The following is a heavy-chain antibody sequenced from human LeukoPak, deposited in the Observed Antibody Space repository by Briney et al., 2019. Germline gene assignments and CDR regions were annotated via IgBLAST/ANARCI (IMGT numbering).Heavy chain of an antibody. CDR2: IYSSGST. CDR1: GGSINSDIYY. V-gene: IGHV4-61*02. J-gene: IGHJ4*02. D-gene: IGHD6-13*01. CDR3: ARHSGRDGSCP. Sequence: PSEALSLTCTVSGGSINSDIYYWSWIRQPAGKGLEWIGRIYSSGSTDYNPSLKSRVTISVDTSKNQFSLRLSSVTAADTAVYYCARHSGRDGSCPWGQGTLVTVSS.